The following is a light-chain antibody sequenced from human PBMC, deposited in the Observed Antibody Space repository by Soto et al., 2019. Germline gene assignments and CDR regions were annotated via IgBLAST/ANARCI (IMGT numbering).Light chain of an antibody. V-gene: IGKV3-20*01. J-gene: IGKJ5*01. CDR1: QSLTSSY. CDR2: GAS. CDR3: QQYGSSPLIT. Sequence: ELGLTQSPGTLSLSPVERATLCCRAIQSLTSSYLAWYQQKPGQAPRLLIYGASSRATGIPDRFSGSGSGTDFTLTISRLEPEDFAVYHCQQYGSSPLITFGQGTRLEIK.